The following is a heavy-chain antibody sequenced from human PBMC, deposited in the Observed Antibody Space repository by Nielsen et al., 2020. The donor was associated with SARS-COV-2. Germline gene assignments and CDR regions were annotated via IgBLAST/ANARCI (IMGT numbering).Heavy chain of an antibody. V-gene: IGHV4-4*02. Sequence: SETLSLTCAVSGDSVSSHDWWTWVRQSPGKGLEWIGEVSHSGSTNYNPSLKSRVTLSMDKSKNQFSLRLTSVSAADTAVYFCARGDLVVVPSPLLGLGPIFYYLCLDVWGKGTTVIVSS. CDR1: GDSVSSHDW. CDR3: ARGDLVVVPSPLLGLGPIFYYLCLDV. CDR2: VSHSGST. J-gene: IGHJ6*03. D-gene: IGHD2-2*02.